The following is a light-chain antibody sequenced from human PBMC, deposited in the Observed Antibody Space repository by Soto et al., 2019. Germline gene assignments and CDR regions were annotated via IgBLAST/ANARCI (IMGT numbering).Light chain of an antibody. CDR1: QSVSSSY. J-gene: IGKJ1*01. CDR3: QQYGSSPGT. Sequence: EIVLTQSPGTLSLSPGERATLSCRASQSVSSSYLAWYQQRPGQAPRLLIYGASSRATGIPDRFSGSGSGTDVSLTSSRLGPEDFAVYYCQQYGSSPGTFGQGTKVEIK. CDR2: GAS. V-gene: IGKV3-20*01.